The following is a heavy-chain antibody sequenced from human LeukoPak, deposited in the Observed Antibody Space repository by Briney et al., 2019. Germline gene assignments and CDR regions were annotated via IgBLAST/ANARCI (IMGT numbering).Heavy chain of an antibody. CDR1: GGSISSSSYY. D-gene: IGHD5-18*01. J-gene: IGHJ4*02. V-gene: IGHV4-39*07. CDR3: ARGRGFRGYSYGYYHY. CDR2: INHSGST. Sequence: SETLSLTYTVSGGSISSSSYYWSWIRQPPGKGLEWIGEINHSGSTNYNPSLKSRITISVDTTKNQFSLKLSSVAAADTAVYYCARGRGFRGYSYGYYHYWGQGTLVTVSS.